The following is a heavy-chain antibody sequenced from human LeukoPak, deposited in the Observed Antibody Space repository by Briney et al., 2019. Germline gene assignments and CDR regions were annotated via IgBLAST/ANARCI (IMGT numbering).Heavy chain of an antibody. CDR3: ASLDEDNYDILTGYYRDDY. CDR2: INHSGST. J-gene: IGHJ4*02. D-gene: IGHD3-9*01. CDR1: GGSIRSPSYY. Sequence: SETLSLTCTVSGGSIRSPSYYWSWIRQPAGKGLEWIGEINHSGSTNYNPSLKSRVTISVDTSKNQFSLKLSSVTAADTAVYYCASLDEDNYDILTGYYRDDYWGQGTLVTVSS. V-gene: IGHV4-61*10.